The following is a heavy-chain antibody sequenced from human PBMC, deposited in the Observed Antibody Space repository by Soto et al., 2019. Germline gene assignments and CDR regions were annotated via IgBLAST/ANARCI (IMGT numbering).Heavy chain of an antibody. CDR1: GDSISSGSYY. CDR2: IYYSGST. Sequence: SETLSLTCTVSGDSISSGSYYWSWIRQPPGKGLECIGYIYYSGSTNYKTSLRSRVTISIDTSKNQFSLKLNSVTAADTAVYYCASLDSSGSLDYWGQGTLVTVSS. D-gene: IGHD3-22*01. J-gene: IGHJ4*02. V-gene: IGHV4-61*01. CDR3: ASLDSSGSLDY.